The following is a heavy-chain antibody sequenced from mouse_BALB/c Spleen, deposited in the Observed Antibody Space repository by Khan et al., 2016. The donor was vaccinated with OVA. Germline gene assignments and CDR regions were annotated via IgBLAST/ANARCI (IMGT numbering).Heavy chain of an antibody. CDR1: GYTFTSYW. J-gene: IGHJ4*01. Sequence: DLVKPGASVKLSCKASGYTFTSYWINWIKQRPGQGLEWIGRIDPGSGSSSYNEMFKGKATLTLDTSYSTAYIQLSLLSAVDPSVYFFAGANSHRRTCYALAYWGQGTSVTVSS. V-gene: IGHV1S41*01. CDR3: AGANSHRRTCYALAY. CDR2: IDPGSGSS.